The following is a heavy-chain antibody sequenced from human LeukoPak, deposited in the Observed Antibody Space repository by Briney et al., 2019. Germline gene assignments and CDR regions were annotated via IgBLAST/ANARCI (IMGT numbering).Heavy chain of an antibody. Sequence: SETLSLTCTVSGGSISSGGYYWSWIRQHPGQGLEWIGYIYYSGSTYYNPSLKSRVTISVDTSKNQFSLKLSSVTAADTAVYYCARDRSHDAFDIWGQGTMVTVPS. CDR1: GGSISSGGYY. CDR3: ARDRSHDAFDI. V-gene: IGHV4-31*03. J-gene: IGHJ3*02. CDR2: IYYSGST.